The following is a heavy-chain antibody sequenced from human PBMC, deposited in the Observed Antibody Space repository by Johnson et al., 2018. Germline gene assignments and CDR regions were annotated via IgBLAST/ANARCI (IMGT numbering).Heavy chain of an antibody. CDR1: GFTFSSYG. V-gene: IGHV3-33*01. Sequence: QVQLVQSGGGVVQPGRSLRLSCAESGFTFSSYGMHWVRQAPGKGLEWVAVIWYDGSNKYYADSVKGRFTISRDNSKDTLYLQMNSLRAEDTALYYCGRGGWTAGSVDAFDIWGQGTMVTVSS. CDR3: GRGGWTAGSVDAFDI. J-gene: IGHJ3*02. D-gene: IGHD6-19*01. CDR2: IWYDGSNK.